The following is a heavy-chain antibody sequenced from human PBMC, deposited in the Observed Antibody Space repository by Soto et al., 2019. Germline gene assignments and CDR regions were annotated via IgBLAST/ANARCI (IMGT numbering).Heavy chain of an antibody. V-gene: IGHV1-24*01. Sequence: QVQLVQSGAEVKKPGASVKVSCKVSGHTLSELSMHWVRQAPGKGREGMGGFDPEDGETISAQKFQGRVTMTEDTSTDSISMELSSLRSDDTAVYYCAAGGTRWLHSPFDYWGQGTLVTISS. J-gene: IGHJ4*02. CDR3: AAGGTRWLHSPFDY. CDR2: FDPEDGET. D-gene: IGHD1-1*01. CDR1: GHTLSELS.